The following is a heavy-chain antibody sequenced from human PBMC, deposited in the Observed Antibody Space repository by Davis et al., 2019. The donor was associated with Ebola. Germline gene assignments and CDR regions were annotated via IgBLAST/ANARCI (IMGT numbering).Heavy chain of an antibody. J-gene: IGHJ3*01. CDR2: IGTDGDP. V-gene: IGHV3-13*05. CDR3: ARGDSSTWRLGFAFDV. D-gene: IGHD6-13*01. CDR1: GFTFSSYD. Sequence: GESLKISCVASGFTFSSYDMQWVRQTAGEGLEWVSSIGTDGDPHYADSAKGRFTISRENAKNSVYLQMNYLNAGDTALYYCARGDSSTWRLGFAFDVWGQGTVVTVSS.